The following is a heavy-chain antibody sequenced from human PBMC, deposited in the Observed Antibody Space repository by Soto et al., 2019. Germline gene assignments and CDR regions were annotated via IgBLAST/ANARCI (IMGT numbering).Heavy chain of an antibody. J-gene: IGHJ5*02. CDR3: ARQIVVVITSWFDP. Sequence: QVQLVESGGGVVQPGRSLRLSCAASGFTFSSYAMHWVRQAPGKGLEWVAVISYDGSNKYYADSVKGRFTISRDNSKNTLYLQMNSLRAEDTAVYYCARQIVVVITSWFDPWGQGTLVTVSS. V-gene: IGHV3-30-3*01. D-gene: IGHD3-22*01. CDR2: ISYDGSNK. CDR1: GFTFSSYA.